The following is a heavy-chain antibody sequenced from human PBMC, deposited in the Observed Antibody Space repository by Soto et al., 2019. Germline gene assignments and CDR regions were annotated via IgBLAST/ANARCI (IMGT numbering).Heavy chain of an antibody. CDR3: ARSRWGDYIWGSYRYPDYYYYMDV. J-gene: IGHJ6*03. V-gene: IGHV3-21*01. Sequence: GGSLRLSCAASGFTFSSYSMNWVRQAPGKGLEWVSSISSSSSYIYYADSVKGRFTISRDNAKNSLYLQMNSLRAEDTAVYYCARSRWGDYIWGSYRYPDYYYYMDVWGKGTTVTVSS. CDR2: ISSSSSYI. CDR1: GFTFSSYS. D-gene: IGHD3-16*02.